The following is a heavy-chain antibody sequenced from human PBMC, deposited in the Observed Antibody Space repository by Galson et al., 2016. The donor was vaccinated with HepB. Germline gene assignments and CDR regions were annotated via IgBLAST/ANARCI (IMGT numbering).Heavy chain of an antibody. V-gene: IGHV3-23*01. Sequence: SLRLSCAASGFTSSSYAMNWVRQAPGKGLEWVSSIRASGGGPTYADSVTGRFTISRDTSKNPLYLQMNRLRADDTAVYYCAKISVDGYSRGWRGAFDIWGQGTVVTVSS. D-gene: IGHD6-19*01. CDR2: IRASGGGP. CDR1: GFTSSSYA. CDR3: AKISVDGYSRGWRGAFDI. J-gene: IGHJ3*02.